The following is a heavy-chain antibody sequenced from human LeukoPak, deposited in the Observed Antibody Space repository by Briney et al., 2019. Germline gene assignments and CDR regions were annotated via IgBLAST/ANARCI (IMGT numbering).Heavy chain of an antibody. CDR2: INHSGST. Sequence: SETLSLTCTASGGSMSSYYWSWIRQPPGKGLEWIGEINHSGSTNYNPSLKSRVTISLDTSKSQFSLKVRYVTAADTAVYYCARGLNDSWTGENYWGQGTLVTVSP. V-gene: IGHV4-34*01. D-gene: IGHD3-3*01. CDR1: GGSMSSYY. CDR3: ARGLNDSWTGENY. J-gene: IGHJ4*02.